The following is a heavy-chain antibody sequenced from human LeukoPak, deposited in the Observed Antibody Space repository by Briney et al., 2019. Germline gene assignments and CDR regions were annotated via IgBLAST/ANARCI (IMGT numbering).Heavy chain of an antibody. D-gene: IGHD3-3*01. CDR1: GFTFSSYS. CDR3: ARDYSPLKAPSDYDFRAYYGMDV. V-gene: IGHV3-21*01. CDR2: ISSSSSYI. Sequence: GGSLRLSCAASGFTFSSYSMNWVRQAPGKGLEWVPSISSSSSYIYYADSVKGRFTISRDSAKNSLYLQMNSLRAEDTAVYYCARDYSPLKAPSDYDFRAYYGMDVWGQGTTVTVSS. J-gene: IGHJ6*02.